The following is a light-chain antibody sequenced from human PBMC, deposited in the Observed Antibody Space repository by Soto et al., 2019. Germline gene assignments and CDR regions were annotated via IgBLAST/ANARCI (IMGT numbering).Light chain of an antibody. CDR3: AAWDDSLSGFYV. CDR1: SSNIGTNY. Sequence: QLVLTQPPSASGTPGQRVTISCSGSSSNIGTNYVYWYQQLPGTAPKLLIYRNYQRPSGVPDRFSGSKSGTSASLAISGLRSEDEADYYCAAWDDSLSGFYVFGTGTQLTVL. J-gene: IGLJ1*01. V-gene: IGLV1-47*01. CDR2: RNY.